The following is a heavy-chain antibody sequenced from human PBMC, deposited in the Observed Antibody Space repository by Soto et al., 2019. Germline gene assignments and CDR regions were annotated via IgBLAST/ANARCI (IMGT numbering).Heavy chain of an antibody. V-gene: IGHV5-51*01. CDR3: ARIPHSTTTHYEYPSGMDV. CDR1: GYSFPSDW. J-gene: IGHJ6*02. CDR2: IYPADSDT. D-gene: IGHD2-2*01. Sequence: GESLKISCKGSGYSFPSDWIGWVRQRPGKGLEWLGSIYPADSDTRYSPSFQGHVTISADKSIRTAYLEWSSLKASDSGVFYCARIPHSTTTHYEYPSGMDVCGQGTTVAAS.